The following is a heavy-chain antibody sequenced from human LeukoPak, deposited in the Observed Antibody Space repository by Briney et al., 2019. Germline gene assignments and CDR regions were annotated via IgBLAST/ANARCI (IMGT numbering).Heavy chain of an antibody. V-gene: IGHV3-15*01. CDR3: ATGIVTGTSR. CDR2: IRSKTEGETK. D-gene: IGHD2-21*02. Sequence: PGGSLRLSCALSRITFSNAWPSWVRQAPGKGLEGVGRIRSKTEGETKEYAASVEGRFTISRDDSRNRLYLQMNSLKTEDTAVYYCATGIVTGTSRWGQGTLVSVSS. J-gene: IGHJ4*02. CDR1: RITFSNAW.